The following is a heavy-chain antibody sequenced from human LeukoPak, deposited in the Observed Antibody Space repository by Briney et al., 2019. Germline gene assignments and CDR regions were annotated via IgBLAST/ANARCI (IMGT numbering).Heavy chain of an antibody. D-gene: IGHD1-1*01. CDR2: IYYSGST. CDR3: ARDRNEGTENWFDP. Sequence: PSETLSLTCTVSGGSISSYYWSWIRQPPGKGLEWIGYIYYSGSTNYNPSLKSRVTISVDTSKNQFSLKLSSVTAADTAVYYCARDRNEGTENWFDPWGQGTLVTVSS. CDR1: GGSISSYY. V-gene: IGHV4-59*01. J-gene: IGHJ5*02.